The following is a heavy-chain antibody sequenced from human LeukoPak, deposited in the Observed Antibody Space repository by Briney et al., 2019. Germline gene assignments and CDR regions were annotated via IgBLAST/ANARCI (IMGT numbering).Heavy chain of an antibody. V-gene: IGHV3-30-3*01. CDR2: ISYDGSNK. CDR1: GFTFSDYA. CDR3: ASLDAFDI. J-gene: IGHJ3*02. Sequence: GGSLRLSCAASGFTFSDYAMHWVRQAPGKGLEWVAIISYDGSNKYYADSVKGRFTISRDNSKNTLYLQMNSLRAEDTAVYYCASLDAFDIWGQGTMVTVSS.